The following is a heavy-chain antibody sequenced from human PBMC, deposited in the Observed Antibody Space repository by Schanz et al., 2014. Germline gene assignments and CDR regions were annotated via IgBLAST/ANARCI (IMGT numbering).Heavy chain of an antibody. V-gene: IGHV3-11*01. CDR1: GFTFSDYY. CDR3: ARDRAPSRYGGSI. D-gene: IGHD3-16*01. J-gene: IGHJ3*02. Sequence: QVQLVEAGGGLVKPGGSLRLSCAASGFTFSDYYMSWIRQAPGKGLEWVSYISNSGTIIYYADSVKGRFTISRDNAKNSLYLQMNSLRAVDTAIYYCARDRAPSRYGGSIWGQGTMVTVSS. CDR2: ISNSGTII.